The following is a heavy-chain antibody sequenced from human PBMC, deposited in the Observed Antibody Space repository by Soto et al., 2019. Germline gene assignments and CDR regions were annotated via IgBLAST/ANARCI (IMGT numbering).Heavy chain of an antibody. CDR3: ARELLVATIQHYGMDV. J-gene: IGHJ6*02. CDR1: GFTFSSYG. V-gene: IGHV3-33*01. CDR2: IWYDGSNK. Sequence: GGSLRLSCAASGFTFSSYGMHWVRQAPGKGLEWVAVIWYDGSNKYYADSVKGRFTISRDNSKNTLYLQMNSLRAEDTAVYYCARELLVATIQHYGMDVWGQGTTVTVSS. D-gene: IGHD5-12*01.